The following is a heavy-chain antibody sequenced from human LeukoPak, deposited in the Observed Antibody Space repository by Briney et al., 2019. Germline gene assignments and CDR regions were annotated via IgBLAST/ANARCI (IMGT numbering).Heavy chain of an antibody. CDR1: GGSFSGYY. D-gene: IGHD3-22*01. Sequence: PSETLSLTCAVYGGSFSGYYWSWIRQPPGKGLEWIGEINHSGSTNYNPSLKSRATISVDTSKNQFSLKLSSVTAADTAVYYCARENYDSSYFDYWGQGTLVTVSS. J-gene: IGHJ4*02. CDR3: ARENYDSSYFDY. CDR2: INHSGST. V-gene: IGHV4-34*01.